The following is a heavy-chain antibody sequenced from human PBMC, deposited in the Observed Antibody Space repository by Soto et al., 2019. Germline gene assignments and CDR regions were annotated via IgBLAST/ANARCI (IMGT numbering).Heavy chain of an antibody. Sequence: GGSLRLSCAASGFTFDDYAMHWVRQAPGKGLEWVSGISWNSGSIGYADSVKGRFTISRDNAKNSLYLQMNSLRAEDTALYYCAKDYSITGTGYMDVWGKGTTVTVSS. CDR1: GFTFDDYA. D-gene: IGHD1-20*01. CDR3: AKDYSITGTGYMDV. CDR2: ISWNSGSI. J-gene: IGHJ6*03. V-gene: IGHV3-9*01.